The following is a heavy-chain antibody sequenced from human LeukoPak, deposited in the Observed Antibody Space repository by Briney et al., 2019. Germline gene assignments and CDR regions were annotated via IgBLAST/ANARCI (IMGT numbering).Heavy chain of an antibody. J-gene: IGHJ6*02. CDR1: GFTFSSYA. V-gene: IGHV3-23*01. CDR3: AKGSPRHIAAAGNFMDV. CDR2: ISGSGGST. D-gene: IGHD6-13*01. Sequence: GGSLRLSCAASGFTFSSYAMSWVRQARGKGLEWVSAISGSGGSTYYADSVKGRFTISRDNSKNTLYLQMNSLRAEDTAVYYCAKGSPRHIAAAGNFMDVWGQGTTVTVSS.